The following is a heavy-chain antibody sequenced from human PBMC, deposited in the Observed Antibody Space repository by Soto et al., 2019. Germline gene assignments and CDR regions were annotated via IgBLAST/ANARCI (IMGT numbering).Heavy chain of an antibody. Sequence: GGSMRLSCAASGLPFSNAGMNWVRQAPGKGLEWVGRIKSKTDGGTTDYATPVKGRFTISRDDSKNTLYLQMNSLKTEDTAVYYCTCRVATEDDYWGQGTLVTVSS. CDR1: GLPFSNAG. D-gene: IGHD5-12*01. CDR2: IKSKTDGGTT. CDR3: TCRVATEDDY. J-gene: IGHJ4*02. V-gene: IGHV3-15*07.